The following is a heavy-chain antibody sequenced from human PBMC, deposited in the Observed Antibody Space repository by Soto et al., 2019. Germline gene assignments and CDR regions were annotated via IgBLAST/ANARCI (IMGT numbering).Heavy chain of an antibody. CDR2: ISGSGGST. V-gene: IGHV3-23*01. CDR1: GFTFSSYA. J-gene: IGHJ3*02. Sequence: EVQLLESGGGLVQPGGSLRLSCAASGFTFSSYAMSWVRQAPGKGLEWVSAISGSGGSTYYADSVKGRFTISRDNSKNTLYLQMNSLRAEDTAVYYCAKHKMSGYDRDNAFDIWGQGTMVTVSS. CDR3: AKHKMSGYDRDNAFDI. D-gene: IGHD5-12*01.